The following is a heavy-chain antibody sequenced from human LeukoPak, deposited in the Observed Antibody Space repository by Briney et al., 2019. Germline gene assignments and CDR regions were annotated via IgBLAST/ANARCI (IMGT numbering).Heavy chain of an antibody. CDR1: GLTFSSHW. Sequence: GGSLRLSCAASGLTFSSHWMRWVRQAPGKGLVWVSRITNDGSSTTYADSVKDRFTISRDNSRNTLYLQMNGLRAEDTAVYYCARELVPGGNSGGLDFWGQGTLVTVSS. D-gene: IGHD4-23*01. CDR2: ITNDGSST. J-gene: IGHJ4*02. CDR3: ARELVPGGNSGGLDF. V-gene: IGHV3-74*01.